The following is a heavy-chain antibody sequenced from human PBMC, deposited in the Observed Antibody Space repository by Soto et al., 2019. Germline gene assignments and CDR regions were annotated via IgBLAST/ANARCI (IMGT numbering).Heavy chain of an antibody. V-gene: IGHV4-34*01. Sequence: SETLSLTCAVYGGSFSGYYWTWIRQPPGKGLEWIGYINHSGSTNYNPSLKSRVTISVDTSKNQFSLKLSSVTAADTAVYYCARAFSTVPNFDYWGQGTLVTVSS. CDR3: ARAFSTVPNFDY. J-gene: IGHJ4*02. CDR2: INHSGST. CDR1: GGSFSGYY. D-gene: IGHD4-17*01.